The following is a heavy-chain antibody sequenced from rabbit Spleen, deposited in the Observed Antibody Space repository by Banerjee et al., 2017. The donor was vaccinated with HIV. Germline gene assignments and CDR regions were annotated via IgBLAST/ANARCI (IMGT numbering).Heavy chain of an antibody. Sequence: QEQLEESGGGLVKPEGSLTLTCKASGVSFSSSDYICWVRQAPGKGLEWISCIAGSSSGFTYSATWATGRFTISKTSSTTVTLQMTSLTVADTATYFCARDLTNIIGWNFGWWGPGTLVTVS. D-gene: IGHD1-1*01. CDR1: GVSFSSSDY. J-gene: IGHJ4*01. V-gene: IGHV1S45*01. CDR2: IAGSSSGFT. CDR3: ARDLTNIIGWNFGW.